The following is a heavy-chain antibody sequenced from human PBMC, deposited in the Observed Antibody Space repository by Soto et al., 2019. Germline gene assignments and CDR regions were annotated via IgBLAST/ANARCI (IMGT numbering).Heavy chain of an antibody. CDR1: GFTFNSHA. J-gene: IGHJ4*02. D-gene: IGHD2-8*01. Sequence: PGGSLRLSCVASGFTFNSHAMSWVHQAPGKGLEWVSSVSGGSGDINYADSVKGRFTISRDNSRNMLFLQMNSLRADDTAIYYCANVGDSTIHYNGYLGQGTQVTVSS. CDR3: ANVGDSTIHYNGY. V-gene: IGHV3-23*01. CDR2: VSGGSGDI.